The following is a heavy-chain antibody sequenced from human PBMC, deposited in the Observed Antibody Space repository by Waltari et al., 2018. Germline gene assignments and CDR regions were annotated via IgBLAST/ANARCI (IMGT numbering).Heavy chain of an antibody. V-gene: IGHV3-7*01. J-gene: IGHJ6*02. Sequence: EVQLVESGGGLVQPGGSLRLSCAASGFTFSSYWMSWVRQAPGKGLEWVANIKQDGSEKYYVDSVKGRFTISRDNAKNSLYLQMNSLRAEDTAVYYCARDCSSTSCYIVGTIGMDVWGQGTTVTVSS. CDR3: ARDCSSTSCYIVGTIGMDV. CDR2: IKQDGSEK. D-gene: IGHD2-2*02. CDR1: GFTFSSYW.